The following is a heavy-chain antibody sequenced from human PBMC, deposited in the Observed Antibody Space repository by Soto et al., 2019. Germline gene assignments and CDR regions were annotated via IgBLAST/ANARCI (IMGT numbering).Heavy chain of an antibody. V-gene: IGHV1-3*05. Sequence: QVQLLQSGAEEKKHGASVKVSCKASGYTFTSYAMHWVRQAPGQRLEWMGWINAGNGNTKYSQKFQGRVTITRDTSASTAYMELSILISEDTAVYYCARSIVVVTALDYWGQGNLVTVSS. CDR3: ARSIVVVTALDY. CDR2: INAGNGNT. CDR1: GYTFTSYA. J-gene: IGHJ4*02. D-gene: IGHD2-21*02.